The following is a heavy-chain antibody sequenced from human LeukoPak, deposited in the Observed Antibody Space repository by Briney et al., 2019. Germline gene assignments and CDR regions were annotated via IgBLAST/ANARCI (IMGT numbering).Heavy chain of an antibody. CDR1: GFTFSTYD. CDR3: VRDIELST. D-gene: IGHD3-16*02. CDR2: ITSAGDT. J-gene: IGHJ3*01. Sequence: PGGSLRLSCAASGFTFSTYDMHWVRQATGKGLEWVSAITSAGDTYYAGSVKGRFTISRENAKNSLYLQMNSLRAEDTAIYYCVRDIELSTWGLGTMVSVSS. V-gene: IGHV3-13*04.